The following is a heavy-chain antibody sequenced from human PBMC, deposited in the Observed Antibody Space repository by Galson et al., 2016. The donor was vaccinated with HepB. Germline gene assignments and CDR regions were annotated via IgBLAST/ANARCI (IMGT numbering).Heavy chain of an antibody. J-gene: IGHJ6*02. D-gene: IGHD2-21*01. Sequence: ASGDTFSSSAISWVRQAPGQGLEWMGAIIPIFDTTNYARKFQDRVTITADKSTSTAYMELSGLRPDDAAVYYCARDRFEVADTEGYYYYYGMDVWGQGTTVTVSS. CDR2: IIPIFDTT. CDR3: ARDRFEVADTEGYYYYYGMDV. CDR1: GDTFSSSA. V-gene: IGHV1-69*06.